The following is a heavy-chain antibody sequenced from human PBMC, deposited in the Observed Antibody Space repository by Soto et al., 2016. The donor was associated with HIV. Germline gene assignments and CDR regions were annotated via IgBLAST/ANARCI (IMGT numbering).Heavy chain of an antibody. D-gene: IGHD6-13*01. CDR1: GYTYTSYD. Sequence: QVQLVQSGAEVKKPGASVKVSCKASGYTYTSYDIYWVRQAAGQGLEWMIWMNPNSGNTGYAQKFQGRVTITRNTSITTAYMELSSLRSEDTAVYYCARGIGSSWLGDAFDIWGQGTMVIVSS. CDR2: MNPNSGNT. J-gene: IGHJ3*02. CDR3: ARGIGSSWLGDAFDI. V-gene: IGHV1-8*03.